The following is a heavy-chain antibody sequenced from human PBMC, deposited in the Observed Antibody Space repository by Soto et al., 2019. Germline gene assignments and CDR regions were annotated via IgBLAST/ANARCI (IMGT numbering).Heavy chain of an antibody. CDR2: IYYSGST. J-gene: IGHJ4*02. CDR1: GGSISSGDYY. V-gene: IGHV4-30-4*01. Sequence: SETLSLTCTVSGGSISSGDYYWSWIRQPPGKGLEWIGYIYYSGSTYYNPSLKSRVTISVDTSKNQFSLKLSSVTAADTAVYYCARVYYYYDSSGYYLRSRFDYWGQGTLVTVSS. D-gene: IGHD3-22*01. CDR3: ARVYYYYDSSGYYLRSRFDY.